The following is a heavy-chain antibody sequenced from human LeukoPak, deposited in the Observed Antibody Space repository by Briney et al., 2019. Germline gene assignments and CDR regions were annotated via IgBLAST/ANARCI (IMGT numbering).Heavy chain of an antibody. J-gene: IGHJ6*03. D-gene: IGHD3-3*01. V-gene: IGHV1-18*01. CDR2: MNPNNGNT. CDR1: GYTFTSYD. CDR3: ARVLRFLEWLSYYYYMDV. Sequence: ASVKVSCKASGYTFTSYDINWVRQATGQGLEWMGWMNPNNGNTNYAQKLQGRVTMTTDTSTSTAYMELRSLRSDDTAVYYCARVLRFLEWLSYYYYMDVWGKGTTVTVSS.